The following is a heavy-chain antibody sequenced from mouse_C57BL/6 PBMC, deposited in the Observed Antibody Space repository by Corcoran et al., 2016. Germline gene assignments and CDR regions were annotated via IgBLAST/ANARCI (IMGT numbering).Heavy chain of an antibody. CDR1: GYSITSGYY. J-gene: IGHJ1*03. CDR3: ERASYGYFDG. CDR2: ISSDGSN. Sequence: DVQLQESGPGLVKPSQSLSLTCSVTGYSITSGYYWNWIRQFPGNKLEWVGYISSDGSNNYNPSLKNRNSITRDTSNNQFFLKLNSVTTEDTATYYCERASYGYFDGWGTGTTVTVSA. V-gene: IGHV3-6*01.